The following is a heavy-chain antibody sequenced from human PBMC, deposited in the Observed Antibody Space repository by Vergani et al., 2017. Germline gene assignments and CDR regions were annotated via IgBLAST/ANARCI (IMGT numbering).Heavy chain of an antibody. J-gene: IGHJ4*02. V-gene: IGHV4-61*02. Sequence: QVQLQQWGAGLLKPSQTLSLTCTVSGGSISSGSYYWSWIRQPAGKGLEWIGRIYTSGSTNYNPSLKSRVTISVDTSKNQFSLKLSSVTAADTAVYYCARLVAAAGLHFDYWGQGTLVTVSS. CDR3: ARLVAAAGLHFDY. D-gene: IGHD6-13*01. CDR2: IYTSGST. CDR1: GGSISSGSYY.